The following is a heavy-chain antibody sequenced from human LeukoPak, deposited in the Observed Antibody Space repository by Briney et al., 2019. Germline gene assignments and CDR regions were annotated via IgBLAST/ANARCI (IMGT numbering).Heavy chain of an antibody. J-gene: IGHJ5*02. CDR1: GFTFSDYY. D-gene: IGHD1-1*01. CDR2: ISSSGSTI. CDR3: ARDPTPMNDWFDP. V-gene: IGHV3-11*01. Sequence: GGSLRLFCAASGFTFSDYYMSWIRQAPGRGLEYGSYISSSGSTIYYADSVKGRFTISRDNAKNSLYLQMNSLRAEDTAVYYCARDPTPMNDWFDPWGQGTLVTVSS.